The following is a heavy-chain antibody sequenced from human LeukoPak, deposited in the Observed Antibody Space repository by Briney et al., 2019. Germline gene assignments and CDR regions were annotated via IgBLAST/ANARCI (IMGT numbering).Heavy chain of an antibody. Sequence: GGSLRLSCAASGFTFSSYAMYWVRQAPGKGLEWVAVITYDGRNKYYADSVNGRFTISRDNSRNTLYLQMNNLRADDTAVYYCARDRIQLWLKHVGFDYWGQGTLVTVSS. J-gene: IGHJ4*02. CDR1: GFTFSSYA. CDR2: ITYDGRNK. D-gene: IGHD5-18*01. V-gene: IGHV3-30*04. CDR3: ARDRIQLWLKHVGFDY.